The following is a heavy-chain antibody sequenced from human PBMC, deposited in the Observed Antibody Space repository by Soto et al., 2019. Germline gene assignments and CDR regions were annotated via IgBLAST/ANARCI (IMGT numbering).Heavy chain of an antibody. CDR1: GGSIAGSNW. V-gene: IGHV4-4*02. D-gene: IGHD5-12*01. Sequence: PSETLSLTCVVSGGSIAGSNWWSWVRQPPGKGLEWIGEIYHSGSTNYNPSLKSRVAISVDKSKTQFSLKLNSVTAADTAVYYCARRDGYKYDYWGQGTLVTVSS. CDR3: ARRDGYKYDY. CDR2: IYHSGST. J-gene: IGHJ4*02.